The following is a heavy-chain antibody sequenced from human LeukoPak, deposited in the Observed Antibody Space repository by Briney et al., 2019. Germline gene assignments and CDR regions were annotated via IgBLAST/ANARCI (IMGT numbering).Heavy chain of an antibody. Sequence: SETLSLTCTVSGYSISSGYYWGWIRQPPGKGLEWIGSIYHSGSTYYNPSLKSRVTISVDTSKNQFTLKLSSVTAADTAVYCCASYGSGSYYPFDPWGQGTLVTVSS. CDR3: ASYGSGSYYPFDP. CDR1: GYSISSGYY. J-gene: IGHJ5*02. V-gene: IGHV4-38-2*02. CDR2: IYHSGST. D-gene: IGHD3-10*01.